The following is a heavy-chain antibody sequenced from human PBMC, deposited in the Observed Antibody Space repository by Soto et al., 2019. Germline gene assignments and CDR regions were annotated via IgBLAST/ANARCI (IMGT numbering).Heavy chain of an antibody. D-gene: IGHD3-3*01. CDR2: IYTSGST. CDR3: ARASPRITIFGALRGKNWFDP. Sequence: QVQLQESGPGLVKPSETLSLTCTVSGGSISSYYWSWIRQPAGKGLEWIGRIYTSGSTTYNPSLKSRVTMSVDTSKNQFSLKLSSVTAADTAVYYCARASPRITIFGALRGKNWFDPWGQGTLVTVSS. V-gene: IGHV4-4*07. CDR1: GGSISSYY. J-gene: IGHJ5*02.